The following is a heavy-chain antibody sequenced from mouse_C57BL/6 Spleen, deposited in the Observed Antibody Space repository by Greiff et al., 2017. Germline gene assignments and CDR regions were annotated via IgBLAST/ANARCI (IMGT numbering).Heavy chain of an antibody. D-gene: IGHD2-4*01. Sequence: EVKLMESGGGLVKPGGSLKLSCAASGFTFSSYAMSWVRQTPEKRLEWVATISDGGSYTYYPDNVKGRFTISRDNAKNNLYLQMSHLKSGDTAMYYCARTSAYDYEDYWGRGTTLTVSS. CDR1: GFTFSSYA. CDR2: ISDGGSYT. V-gene: IGHV5-4*03. CDR3: ARTSAYDYEDY. J-gene: IGHJ2*01.